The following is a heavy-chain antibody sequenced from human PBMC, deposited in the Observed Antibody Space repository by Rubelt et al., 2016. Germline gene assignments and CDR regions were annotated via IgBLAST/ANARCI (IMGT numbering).Heavy chain of an antibody. V-gene: IGHV1-18*01. Sequence: QVQLVQSGAEVKKPGASVKVSCKASGYTFTNYDIIWVRQAPGQGLEWMGWVSAYNGNTNYAQKVQGRVSMTTDTSTSTVYMELRSLGSDDTAVYYCARDLTYNLAAYWGQGTLVTVSS. J-gene: IGHJ4*02. CDR2: VSAYNGNT. CDR3: ARDLTYNLAAY. CDR1: GYTFTNYD. D-gene: IGHD5-24*01.